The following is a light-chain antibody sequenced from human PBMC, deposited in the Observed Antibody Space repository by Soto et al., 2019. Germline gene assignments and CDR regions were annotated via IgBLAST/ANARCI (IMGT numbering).Light chain of an antibody. CDR1: SSDIGGYNY. V-gene: IGLV2-14*01. J-gene: IGLJ3*02. CDR2: EVT. Sequence: QSVLTQPASVSGSPGQSITMSCTGASSDIGGYNYVSWYRQHPGEAPKLMIYEVTNRPSGVSNRFSGSKSGNTASLTISGLQAEDEADYYCCSYTSSGTPVFGGGTKLIVL. CDR3: CSYTSSGTPV.